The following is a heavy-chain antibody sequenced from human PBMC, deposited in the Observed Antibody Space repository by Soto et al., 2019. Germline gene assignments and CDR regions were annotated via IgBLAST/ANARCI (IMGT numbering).Heavy chain of an antibody. CDR3: ARDCSGGTWENYLRYYYGMDV. CDR1: GYTFTGAY. D-gene: IGHD2-15*01. Sequence: ASVKVSCKASGYTFTGAYIHWVRQAPGQGLEWMGCINPNSGGTEFAQKFQGRVTVTRDTSITTVYMQINSLRADDTAVYYCARDCSGGTWENYLRYYYGMDVWGQGTTVTVSS. V-gene: IGHV1-2*02. J-gene: IGHJ6*02. CDR2: INPNSGGT.